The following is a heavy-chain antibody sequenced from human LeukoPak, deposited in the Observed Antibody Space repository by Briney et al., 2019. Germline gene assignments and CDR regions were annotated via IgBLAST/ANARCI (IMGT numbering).Heavy chain of an antibody. D-gene: IGHD3-22*01. CDR3: ARHSGEVVVSPFDY. V-gene: IGHV1-69*13. J-gene: IGHJ4*02. CDR1: GGTFSSYA. Sequence: ASVRVSYKASGGTFSSYAISWVRQAPGQGLEWMGGIIPIFGTANYAQKFRGRVTITADESTSTAYMELSSLRSEDTAVYYCARHSGEVVVSPFDYWGQGTLVTVSS. CDR2: IIPIFGTA.